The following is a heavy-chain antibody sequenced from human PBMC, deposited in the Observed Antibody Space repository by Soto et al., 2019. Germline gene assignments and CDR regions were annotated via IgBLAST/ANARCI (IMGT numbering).Heavy chain of an antibody. V-gene: IGHV3-23*01. CDR1: GFRFSNYA. Sequence: EVQLLESGGDLVQPGGSLRLSCAASGFRFSNYAMSWVRQAPGKGLEWVSGIGDSGATTYSADSVKGRFTISRDNSKNTVYLQMDSLRAEDTAVYYCAKGTERRIIRGVHSFDQWGQGTLVTVSS. CDR2: IGDSGATT. J-gene: IGHJ4*02. D-gene: IGHD3-10*01. CDR3: AKGTERRIIRGVHSFDQ.